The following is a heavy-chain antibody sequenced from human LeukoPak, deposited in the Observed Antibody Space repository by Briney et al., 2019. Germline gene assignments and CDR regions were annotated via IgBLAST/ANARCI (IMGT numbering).Heavy chain of an antibody. Sequence: ASVKVSCKASGYTFSSYDISWVRQATGQGLEWMGWMNPHSGYTGYAQKFQGRVTITRNTSISTAYMELSSLRSQDTAVYYCAKVAGSIDYWGQGTLVTVSS. V-gene: IGHV1-8*03. CDR3: AKVAGSIDY. J-gene: IGHJ4*02. CDR1: GYTFSSYD. CDR2: MNPHSGYT. D-gene: IGHD6-19*01.